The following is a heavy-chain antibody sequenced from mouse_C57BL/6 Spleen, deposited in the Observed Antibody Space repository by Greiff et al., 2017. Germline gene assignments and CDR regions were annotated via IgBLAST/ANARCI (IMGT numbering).Heavy chain of an antibody. CDR3: AREYYGRGYFDY. D-gene: IGHD1-1*01. J-gene: IGHJ2*01. CDR2: INPNNGGT. V-gene: IGHV1-22*01. CDR1: GYTFTDYN. Sequence: EVQLQQSGPELVKPGASVKMSCKASGYTFTDYNMHWVKQSHGKSLEWIGYINPNNGGTSYNQKFKGKATLTVNKSSSTAYMEIRSLTSEDSAVYYCAREYYGRGYFDYWGQGTTRTVSS.